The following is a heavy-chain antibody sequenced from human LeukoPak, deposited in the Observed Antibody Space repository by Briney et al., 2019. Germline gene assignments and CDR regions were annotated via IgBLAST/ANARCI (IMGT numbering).Heavy chain of an antibody. CDR2: INHSGST. CDR1: GGSFGGYY. Sequence: KPSETLSLTCAVYGGSFGGYYWSWIGQPPGKGLEWIGEINHSGSTNYNPSLKSRVTISVDTSKNQFSLKLSSVTAADTAVYYCAREDRWGRWFDPWGQGTLVTVSS. J-gene: IGHJ5*02. CDR3: AREDRWGRWFDP. V-gene: IGHV4-34*01. D-gene: IGHD3-16*01.